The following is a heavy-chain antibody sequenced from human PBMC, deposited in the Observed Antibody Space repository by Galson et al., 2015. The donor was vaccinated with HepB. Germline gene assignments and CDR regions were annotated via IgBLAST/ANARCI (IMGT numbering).Heavy chain of an antibody. D-gene: IGHD2-2*01. CDR1: GFTVSRIY. CDR3: ARRQTPALNDAFDI. CDR2: IYSGGST. V-gene: IGHV3-53*01. Sequence: SLRLSCAASGFTVSRIYMSWVRQAPGKGLEWVSVIYSGGSTYYADSVKGRFTISRDNSKNTLYLQMNSLRAEDTAVYYCARRQTPALNDAFDIWGQGTMVTVSS. J-gene: IGHJ3*02.